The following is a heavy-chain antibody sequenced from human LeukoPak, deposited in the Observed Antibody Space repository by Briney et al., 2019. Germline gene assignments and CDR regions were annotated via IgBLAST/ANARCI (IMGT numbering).Heavy chain of an antibody. D-gene: IGHD5-18*01. CDR1: GFTFSSYG. CDR2: IRYDGSNK. J-gene: IGHJ4*02. CDR3: ARGQRRHTDMAPSFDY. V-gene: IGHV3-30*02. Sequence: GGSLRLSCAASGFTFSSYGMHWVRQAPGKGLEWVAFIRYDGSNKYYADSMKGRFTISRDNSKNTLYLQMNSLRAEDMAVYYCARGQRRHTDMAPSFDYWGQGTLVTVSS.